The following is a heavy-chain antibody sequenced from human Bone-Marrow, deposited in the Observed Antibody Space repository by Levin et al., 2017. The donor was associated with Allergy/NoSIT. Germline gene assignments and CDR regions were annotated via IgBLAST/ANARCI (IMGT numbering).Heavy chain of an antibody. Sequence: PGGSLRLSCEVSGFTFSIYSMNWVRQAPGKGLEWISFISSTRNKRYYAESVRGRFTISRDNAKKTLFLEMNSLRAEDTAVYYCARDAVPEYYHDSSGHVLDAFDMWGQGTMVTVSS. CDR2: ISSTRNKR. J-gene: IGHJ3*02. CDR1: GFTFSIYS. D-gene: IGHD3-22*01. CDR3: ARDAVPEYYHDSSGHVLDAFDM. V-gene: IGHV3-21*01.